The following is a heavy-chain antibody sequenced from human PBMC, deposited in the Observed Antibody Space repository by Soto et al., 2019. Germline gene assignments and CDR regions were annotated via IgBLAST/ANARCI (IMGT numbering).Heavy chain of an antibody. J-gene: IGHJ6*02. CDR3: ARKGDSSSSPYYYYGMDV. CDR1: GYSFTSYW. V-gene: IGHV5-10-1*01. Sequence: GESLKISCKGSGYSFTSYWISWVRQMPGKGLEWMGRIDPSDSYTNYNPSFQGHVTISADNSISTAYLQWSSLKDSDTAMYYCARKGDSSSSPYYYYGMDVWGQGTTVTVSS. D-gene: IGHD6-6*01. CDR2: IDPSDSYT.